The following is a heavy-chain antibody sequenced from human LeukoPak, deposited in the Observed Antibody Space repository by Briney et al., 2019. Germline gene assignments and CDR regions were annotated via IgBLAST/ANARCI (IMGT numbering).Heavy chain of an antibody. CDR2: VYHSGST. J-gene: IGHJ4*02. CDR3: ARAHGSPSVRLFDS. Sequence: PSETLSLTCTVSGVSISSGDYYWSWIRQPPGTVLEWIGYVYHSGSTYYSPPLRNRVTLSVDTSKNQFSLKLSSVTAADTAVYYCARAHGSPSVRLFDSWGQGTLVTVSS. CDR1: GVSISSGDYY. D-gene: IGHD3-10*01. V-gene: IGHV4-30-4*01.